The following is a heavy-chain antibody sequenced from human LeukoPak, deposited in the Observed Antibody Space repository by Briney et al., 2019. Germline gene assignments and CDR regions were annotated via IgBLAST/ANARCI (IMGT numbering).Heavy chain of an antibody. CDR3: AKDRDPMPSRGMDV. Sequence: GGSLRLSCAASGFTFSNYWMHWVRQGPGQGLVWVSRIKSDGSDPSYADSVKGRFTISRYNAKSTLYLQMNSLRAEDTAVYYCAKDRDPMPSRGMDVWGQGTTVAVSS. CDR1: GFTFSNYW. V-gene: IGHV3-74*01. J-gene: IGHJ6*02. D-gene: IGHD2-2*01. CDR2: IKSDGSDP.